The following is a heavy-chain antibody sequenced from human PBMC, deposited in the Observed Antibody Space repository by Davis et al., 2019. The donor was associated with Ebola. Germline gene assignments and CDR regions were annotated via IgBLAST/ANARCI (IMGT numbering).Heavy chain of an antibody. CDR2: INHSGST. CDR3: ARGGGAAARYYYYYGMDV. Sequence: PSETLSLTCAVYGGSFSGYYWSWIRQPPGKGLEWIGEINHSGSTNYNPSLKSRVTISVDTSKNQFSLKLSSVTAADTAVYYCARGGGAAARYYYYYGMDVWDQGTTVTVSS. J-gene: IGHJ6*02. V-gene: IGHV4-34*01. CDR1: GGSFSGYY. D-gene: IGHD6-13*01.